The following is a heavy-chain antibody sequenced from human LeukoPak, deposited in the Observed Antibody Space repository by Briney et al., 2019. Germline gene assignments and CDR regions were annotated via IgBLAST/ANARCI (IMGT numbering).Heavy chain of an antibody. Sequence: ASVKVSCKASGYTFTTYGLSWVRQAPGQGLEWLGWISTYDDNIKYAQSLQGRLTLTIDTSTSTAYMELRSLRSDDTAVYYCARGRLMAAAGVRGLSAFDIWGQGTMVTVSS. D-gene: IGHD6-13*01. CDR2: ISTYDDNI. V-gene: IGHV1-18*01. J-gene: IGHJ3*02. CDR1: GYTFTTYG. CDR3: ARGRLMAAAGVRGLSAFDI.